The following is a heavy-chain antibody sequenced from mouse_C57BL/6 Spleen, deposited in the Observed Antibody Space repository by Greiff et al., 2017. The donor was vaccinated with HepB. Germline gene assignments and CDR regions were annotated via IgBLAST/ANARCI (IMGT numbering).Heavy chain of an antibody. Sequence: QVQLQQSGAELVKPGASVKMSCKASGYTFTSYWITWVKQRPGQGLEWIGDIYPGSGSTNYNEKFKSKATLTVDTSSSTAYMQLSSLTSEDSAVYYWERDYSGSNWYFDVWGTGTTVTVSS. D-gene: IGHD1-1*01. J-gene: IGHJ1*03. V-gene: IGHV1-55*01. CDR2: IYPGSGST. CDR1: GYTFTSYW. CDR3: ERDYSGSNWYFDV.